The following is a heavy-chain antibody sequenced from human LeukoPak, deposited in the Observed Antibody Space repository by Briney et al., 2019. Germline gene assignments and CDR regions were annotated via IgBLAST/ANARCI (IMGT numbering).Heavy chain of an antibody. V-gene: IGHV3-23*01. D-gene: IGHD3-22*01. CDR1: GFTFSSYA. CDR2: ISGSGGST. CDR3: AKLYDSSGYYYTVTAFDI. Sequence: GGSLRLSCAASGFTFSSYAMGWVRQAPGKGLEWVSAISGSGGSTYYADSVKGRFTISRDNSKNTLYLQMNSLRAEDTAVYYCAKLYDSSGYYYTVTAFDIWGQGTMVTVSS. J-gene: IGHJ3*02.